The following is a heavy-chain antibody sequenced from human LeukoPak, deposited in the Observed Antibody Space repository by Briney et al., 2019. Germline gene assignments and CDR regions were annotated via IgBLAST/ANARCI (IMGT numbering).Heavy chain of an antibody. J-gene: IGHJ6*03. CDR3: ASTFDWSNYYYYYYMDV. Sequence: GGSLRLSCAASGFTFSSYAMSWVRQAPGKGLEWVSAISGSGGSTYYADSVKGRFTISRDNSKNTLYLQMNSLRAEDTAVYYCASTFDWSNYYYYYYMDVWGKGTTVTISS. D-gene: IGHD3-9*01. CDR1: GFTFSSYA. CDR2: ISGSGGST. V-gene: IGHV3-23*01.